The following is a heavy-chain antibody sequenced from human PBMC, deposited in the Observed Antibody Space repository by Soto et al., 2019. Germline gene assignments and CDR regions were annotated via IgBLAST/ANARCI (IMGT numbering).Heavy chain of an antibody. CDR1: GFTFSSYA. CDR3: VRERIQLDYYYYLDV. CDR2: ISYDGSNK. V-gene: IGHV3-30-3*01. J-gene: IGHJ6*03. Sequence: PGGSLRLSCAASGFTFSSYAMHWVRQAPGKGLEWVAVISYDGSNKYYADSVKGRFTISRDNSKNTLYLQMNSLRAEDTAVYYCVRERIQLDYYYYLDVWGTGTTVTVSS. D-gene: IGHD5-18*01.